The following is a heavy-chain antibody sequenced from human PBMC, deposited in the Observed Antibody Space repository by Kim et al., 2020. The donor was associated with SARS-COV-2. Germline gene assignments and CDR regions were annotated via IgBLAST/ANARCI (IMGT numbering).Heavy chain of an antibody. CDR2: ISSSSSTI. Sequence: GGSLRLSCAASGFTFSSYSMNWVRQAPGKGLEWVSYISSSSSTIYYADSVKGRFTISRDNAKNSLYLQMNSLRDEDTAVYYCARGALRYFDWLFETDYYYGMDVWGQGTTVTVSS. CDR1: GFTFSSYS. V-gene: IGHV3-48*02. CDR3: ARGALRYFDWLFETDYYYGMDV. D-gene: IGHD3-9*01. J-gene: IGHJ6*02.